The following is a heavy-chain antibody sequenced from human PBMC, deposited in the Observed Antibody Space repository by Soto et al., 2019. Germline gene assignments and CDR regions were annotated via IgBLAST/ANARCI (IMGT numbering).Heavy chain of an antibody. CDR2: IKSKTDGGTT. D-gene: IGHD3-10*01. CDR1: GFTFSNAW. Sequence: EVQLVESGGGLGKPGGSLRLSCAASGFTFSNAWMSWVRQAPGKGLEWVGRIKSKTDGGTTDYAAPVKGRFTISRDDSKNTLYLQMNSLKTEDTAVYYCTTDLGSGSRGAFDIWGQGTMVTVSS. V-gene: IGHV3-15*01. CDR3: TTDLGSGSRGAFDI. J-gene: IGHJ3*02.